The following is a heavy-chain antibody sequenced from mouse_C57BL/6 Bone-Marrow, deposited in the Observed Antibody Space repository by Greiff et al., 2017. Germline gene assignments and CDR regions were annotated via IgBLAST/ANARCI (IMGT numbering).Heavy chain of an antibody. D-gene: IGHD2-4*01. CDR3: ARFEDYGVRWYFDV. J-gene: IGHJ1*03. Sequence: QVQLQQPGAELVKPGASVKLSCKASGYTFTSYWMQWVKQRPGQGLEWIGEIDPSDSYTNYNQKFKGKATLTVDTSSSTAYMQLSSLTSEDSAVYYCARFEDYGVRWYFDVWGTGTTVTVSS. V-gene: IGHV1-50*01. CDR1: GYTFTSYW. CDR2: IDPSDSYT.